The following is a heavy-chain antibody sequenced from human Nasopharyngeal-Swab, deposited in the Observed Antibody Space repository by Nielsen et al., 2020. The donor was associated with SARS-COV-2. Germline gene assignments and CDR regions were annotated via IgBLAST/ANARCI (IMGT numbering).Heavy chain of an antibody. CDR3: TRVAVRGYLVYMDV. Sequence: GGSLRLSCAASGFTFSSYWMSWVRQAPGKGLEWVGFIRSKAYGGTTEYAASVKGRFTISRDDSKSIAYLQMNSLKTEDTAVYYCTRVAVRGYLVYMDVWGKGTTVTVSS. CDR2: IRSKAYGGTT. V-gene: IGHV3-49*04. J-gene: IGHJ6*03. CDR1: GFTFSSYW. D-gene: IGHD3-10*01.